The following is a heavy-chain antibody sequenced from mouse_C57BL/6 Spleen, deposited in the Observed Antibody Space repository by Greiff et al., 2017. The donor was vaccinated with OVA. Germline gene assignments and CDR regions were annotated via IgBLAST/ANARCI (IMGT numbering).Heavy chain of an antibody. J-gene: IGHJ2*01. CDR3: ATWDGDDY. Sequence: QVQLQQPGAELVMPGASVKLSCKASGYTFTSYWMHWVKQRPGQGLEWIGEIDPSDSYTNCNQKFKGKSTLTVDKSSSTAYMQLSSLTSEDSAVYYCATWDGDDYWGQGTTLTVSS. D-gene: IGHD4-1*01. V-gene: IGHV1-69*01. CDR2: IDPSDSYT. CDR1: GYTFTSYW.